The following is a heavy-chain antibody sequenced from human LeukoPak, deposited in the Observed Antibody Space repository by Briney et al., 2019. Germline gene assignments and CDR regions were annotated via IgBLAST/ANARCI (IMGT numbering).Heavy chain of an antibody. Sequence: SETLSLTCTVPGGSLSSGGYYWSWIRQHPGKGLEWIGYIYYSGSTYYNPSLKSRVTISVDTSKNQFSLKLSSVTAADTAVYYCAGGSDSSGYYYDYWGQGTLVTVSS. CDR1: GGSLSSGGYY. CDR2: IYYSGST. V-gene: IGHV4-31*03. J-gene: IGHJ4*02. CDR3: AGGSDSSGYYYDY. D-gene: IGHD3-22*01.